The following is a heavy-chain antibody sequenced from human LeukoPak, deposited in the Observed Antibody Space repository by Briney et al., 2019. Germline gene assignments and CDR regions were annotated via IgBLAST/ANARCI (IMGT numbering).Heavy chain of an antibody. V-gene: IGHV1-69*04. CDR1: GGTFSSYA. D-gene: IGHD3-16*02. J-gene: IGHJ6*02. CDR3: ASGIMITFGGVIVTPYYYYGMDV. CDR2: IIPILGIA. Sequence: SVKVSCKASGGTFSSYAISWVRQAPGQGLEWMGRIIPILGIANYAQKFQGRVTITADKSTSTAYMELSSLRSEDTAVYYCASGIMITFGGVIVTPYYYYGMDVWGQGTTVTVSS.